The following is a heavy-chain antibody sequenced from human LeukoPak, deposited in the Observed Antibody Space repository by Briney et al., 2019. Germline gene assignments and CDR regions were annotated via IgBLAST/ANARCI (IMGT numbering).Heavy chain of an antibody. Sequence: ASVKVSCKASGGTFSSYAISWVRQAPGQGLEWMGGIIPIFGTANYAQKFQGRVTITADESTSTAYMELSSLRSEDTAVYYCARGSDPLSTAARLITGYYYYYGMDVWGQGTTVTVSS. CDR3: ARGSDPLSTAARLITGYYYYYGMDV. V-gene: IGHV1-69*13. CDR1: GGTFSSYA. CDR2: IIPIFGTA. D-gene: IGHD6-6*01. J-gene: IGHJ6*02.